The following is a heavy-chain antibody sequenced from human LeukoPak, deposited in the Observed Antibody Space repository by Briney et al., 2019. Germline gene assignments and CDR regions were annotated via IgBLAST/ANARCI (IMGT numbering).Heavy chain of an antibody. V-gene: IGHV3-23*01. CDR3: AKDNTRWTSFYYGMDV. J-gene: IGHJ6*02. D-gene: IGHD3/OR15-3a*01. Sequence: GGSLRLSCTASVFTFSSYTMSWVRHAPWKGRKWVSSITTGGPNTYYADSVKGRFTVSRDDSKNTLYLQMNSLRAEDTAVYYCAKDNTRWTSFYYGMDVWGQGTTVTVSS. CDR2: ITTGGPNT. CDR1: VFTFSSYT.